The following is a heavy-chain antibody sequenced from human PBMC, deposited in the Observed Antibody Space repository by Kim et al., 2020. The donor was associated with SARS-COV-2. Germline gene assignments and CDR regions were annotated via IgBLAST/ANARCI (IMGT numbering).Heavy chain of an antibody. CDR1: AFTFSSYS. J-gene: IGHJ5*02. CDR2: ISSSTSYI. D-gene: IGHD3-10*01. CDR3: ARGPQWFGEGGWFDP. Sequence: GGSLRLSCVVSAFTFSSYSMNWVRQAPGKGLEWVSCISSSTSYIYYADSVKGRFTISRDNAKNSLYLQMNSLRAEDTAVYYCARGPQWFGEGGWFDPWGQGTLVTVSS. V-gene: IGHV3-21*01.